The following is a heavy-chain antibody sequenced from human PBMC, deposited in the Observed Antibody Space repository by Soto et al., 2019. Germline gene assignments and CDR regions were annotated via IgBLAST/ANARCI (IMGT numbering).Heavy chain of an antibody. D-gene: IGHD4-17*01. V-gene: IGHV1-69*08. Sequence: QVQLVQSGAEVKKPGSSVKVSCKASRGTFSTYTFSWVRQAPGQGLEWMGRIIPFVGTTNYAQKFQGRVTITADKSTSTAYMELSSLRSEDTAVYYCAREDYDDYYFDYWGQGTLVTVSS. CDR2: IIPFVGTT. CDR3: AREDYDDYYFDY. J-gene: IGHJ4*02. CDR1: RGTFSTYT.